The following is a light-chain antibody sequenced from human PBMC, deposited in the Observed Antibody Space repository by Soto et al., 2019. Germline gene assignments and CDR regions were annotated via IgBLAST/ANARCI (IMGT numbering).Light chain of an antibody. V-gene: IGKV3-15*01. J-gene: IGKJ3*01. CDR2: GAS. CDR3: QQYTNWPSLSP. CDR1: QSVSSN. Sequence: EIVMTQSPATLSVSPGERATLSCRASQSVSSNLAWYQQKPGQAPRLLIYGASTRATGIPARFSGSGSGTECTLTISSLQSEGFAVYYCQQYTNWPSLSPFGPGTKVDIK.